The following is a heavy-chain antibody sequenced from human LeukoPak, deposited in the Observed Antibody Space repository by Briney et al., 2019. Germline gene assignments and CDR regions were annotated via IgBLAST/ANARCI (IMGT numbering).Heavy chain of an antibody. CDR1: GFSFRSYS. Sequence: GGSLRLSCAASGFSFRSYSMNWVRQAPGKGLEWVSFISSSSTYIYYADSMKGRFTISRDNAKNSLYLQMNSLRAEDTAVYYCATNWNYRFDYWGQGTLVTVSS. CDR2: ISSSSTYI. D-gene: IGHD1-7*01. J-gene: IGHJ4*02. CDR3: ATNWNYRFDY. V-gene: IGHV3-21*01.